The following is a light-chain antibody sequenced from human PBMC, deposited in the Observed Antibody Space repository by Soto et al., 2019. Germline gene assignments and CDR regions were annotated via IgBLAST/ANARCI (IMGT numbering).Light chain of an antibody. J-gene: IGKJ1*01. CDR2: AAS. CDR3: QQSYSTPRT. CDR1: ESISSY. V-gene: IGKV1-39*01. Sequence: DIHRTQPPSSLSASVGDRVTITCRASESISSYLNWYQQKPGKAPKLMIYAASILQSGVPSRFSGSGSGTDFTLTISSRQPDEFATYYYQQSYSTPRTFGQGTKVDIK.